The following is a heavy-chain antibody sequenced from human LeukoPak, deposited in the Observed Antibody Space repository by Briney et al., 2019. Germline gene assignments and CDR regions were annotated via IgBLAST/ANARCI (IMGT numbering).Heavy chain of an antibody. CDR2: INPSGST. CDR1: GVFFSVYY. J-gene: IGHJ3*02. Sequence: PSESLSLICAVYGVFFSVYYWCWIRQPSGKGLELIWEINPSGSTYYNASLKSRVTISVDTSKNQFSLKLSSVTAAETAVYYCAREWTTGGKAHAFDIWGQRTMVTVSS. D-gene: IGHD1-1*01. V-gene: IGHV4-34*01. CDR3: AREWTTGGKAHAFDI.